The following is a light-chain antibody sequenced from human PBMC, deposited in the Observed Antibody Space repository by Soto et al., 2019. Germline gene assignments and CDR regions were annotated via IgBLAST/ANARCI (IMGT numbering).Light chain of an antibody. CDR3: QQYAASPRT. CDR1: QSVSNNY. V-gene: IGKV3-20*01. Sequence: EIVLPQSPGTLSLSPRERATLSCRASQSVSNNYLAWYQHRPGQAPRLLIYGASTRAPGIPDRFSGSGSGPDFTLTISRLEPEDLAVYYCQQYAASPRTFGQGTPVEV. CDR2: GAS. J-gene: IGKJ1*01.